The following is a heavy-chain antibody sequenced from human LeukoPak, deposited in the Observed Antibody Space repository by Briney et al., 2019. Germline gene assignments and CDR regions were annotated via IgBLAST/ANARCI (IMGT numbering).Heavy chain of an antibody. CDR2: INHSGST. CDR1: GGSFSGYY. D-gene: IGHD6-13*01. J-gene: IGHJ6*03. V-gene: IGHV4-34*01. Sequence: SETLSLTCAVYGGSFSGYYWGWIRQPPGKGLEWIGEINHSGSTNYNPSLKSRVTISVDTSKNQFSLKLSSVTAADTAVYYCARNRDEKAGIAAFYYYYYMDVWGKGTTVTVSS. CDR3: ARNRDEKAGIAAFYYYYYMDV.